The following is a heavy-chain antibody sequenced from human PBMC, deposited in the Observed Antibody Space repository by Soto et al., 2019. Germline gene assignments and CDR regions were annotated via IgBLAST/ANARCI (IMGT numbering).Heavy chain of an antibody. CDR2: IYYTGIT. CDR3: AREERKGIISWFDP. Sequence: PSETLSLTCTVSGGSVSGVDYFWSWIRQSPGKGLEWIGYIYYTGITHLNPSLKRPLTMAVDTSKNEFSLKLSSVSAADTAFYFCAREERKGIISWFDPWGQGTPVTVSS. CDR1: GGSVSGVDYF. V-gene: IGHV4-30-4*01. D-gene: IGHD2-21*01. J-gene: IGHJ5*02.